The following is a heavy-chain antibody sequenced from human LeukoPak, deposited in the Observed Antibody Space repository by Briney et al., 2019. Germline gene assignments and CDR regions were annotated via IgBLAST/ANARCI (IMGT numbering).Heavy chain of an antibody. V-gene: IGHV3-23*01. J-gene: IGHJ5*02. D-gene: IGHD6-13*01. CDR2: XXXSGGST. Sequence: GGSLRLSCAASGFTFSSYAMSWVRQAPGKGLEXXXXXXXSGGSTYYADSVKGRFTISRDNSKNTLYLQMNSLRAEDTAVYYCAKSPTTGYSSSANWFDPWGQGTLVTVSS. CDR3: AKSPTTGYSSSANWFDP. CDR1: GFTFSSYA.